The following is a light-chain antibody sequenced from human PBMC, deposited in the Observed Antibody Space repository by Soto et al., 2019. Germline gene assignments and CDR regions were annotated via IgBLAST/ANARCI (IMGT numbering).Light chain of an antibody. Sequence: QSALTQPASVSGSPGQTITISCTGSNSDVATYNFVSWYQQYPGKAPQLIISEVSNRPSGVSQRFSASKSGNTASLTISGLQNEDEADYFCSSYTVTDTLVFGGGTKLTVL. CDR3: SSYTVTDTLV. CDR1: NSDVATYNF. CDR2: EVS. V-gene: IGLV2-14*01. J-gene: IGLJ2*01.